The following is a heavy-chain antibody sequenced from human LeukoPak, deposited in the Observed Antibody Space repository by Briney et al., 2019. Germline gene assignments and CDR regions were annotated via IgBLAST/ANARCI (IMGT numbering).Heavy chain of an antibody. D-gene: IGHD1-1*01. J-gene: IGHJ4*02. V-gene: IGHV4-39*01. CDR1: RFTFSSYD. Sequence: GSLRLSCAASRFTFSSYDMNWVRQPPGKGLEWVGSIYYSGSTYYNPSLKSRVTISVDTSKNQFSLTLSSVTAAVRAVFYCGRPGKWKDVDYWGQGTLVTVSS. CDR2: IYYSGST. CDR3: GRPGKWKDVDY.